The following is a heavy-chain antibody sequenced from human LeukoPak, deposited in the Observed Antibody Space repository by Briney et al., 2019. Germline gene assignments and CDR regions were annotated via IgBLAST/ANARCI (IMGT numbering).Heavy chain of an antibody. CDR3: ARSASPYYYYYGLDV. D-gene: IGHD6-25*01. V-gene: IGHV4-59*01. Sequence: SETLSLTCTVSGGSIGSYYWSWIRQPPGKELEWIGYIYYSGSTNHNPSLKSRVTISVDTSKNQFSLKLDSVTAADTAVYYCARSASPYYYYYGLDVWGQGTTVTVSS. J-gene: IGHJ6*02. CDR1: GGSIGSYY. CDR2: IYYSGST.